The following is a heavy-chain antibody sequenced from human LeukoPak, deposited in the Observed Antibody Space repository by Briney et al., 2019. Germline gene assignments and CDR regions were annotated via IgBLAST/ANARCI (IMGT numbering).Heavy chain of an antibody. V-gene: IGHV3-30*02. CDR3: AKVYDDYVWGSYFFDYFDY. D-gene: IGHD3-16*01. CDR2: IRYDYSK. Sequence: TGGPLTLSCAACGFIFRSNGLLWLRQAPGKGLEWVAFIRYDYSKYHAEPVKGRFTIPRDNRKNTVYLQMNNLRAEDTAAYYLAKVYDDYVWGSYFFDYFDYWGQGPPITV. CDR1: GFIFRSNG. J-gene: IGHJ4*02.